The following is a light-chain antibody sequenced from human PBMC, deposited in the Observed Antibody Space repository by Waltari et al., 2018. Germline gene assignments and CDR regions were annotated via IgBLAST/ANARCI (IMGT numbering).Light chain of an antibody. Sequence: DIQMTQSPSSLSASVGDRVTITCRSSDTITKYLNWYQQRPTEAPNLLIHGATTLQSGVPSRFSGSESWTDFTLTISSLQPGDSGTYYCQQSYNTPWTFGQGTKIEVK. CDR2: GAT. CDR3: QQSYNTPWT. V-gene: IGKV1-39*01. J-gene: IGKJ1*01. CDR1: DTITKY.